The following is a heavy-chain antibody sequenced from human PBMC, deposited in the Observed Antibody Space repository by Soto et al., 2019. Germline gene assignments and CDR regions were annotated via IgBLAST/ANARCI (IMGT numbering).Heavy chain of an antibody. V-gene: IGHV3-7*01. CDR1: GFTFSSYW. D-gene: IGHD3-16*02. J-gene: IGHJ4*02. CDR2: IKQDGSEK. CDR3: ARDETYYDYIWGSYHLYYFDY. Sequence: QPGGSLRLSCAASGFTFSSYWMSWVRQAPGKGLEWVANIKQDGSEKYYVDSVKGRFTISRDNAKNSLYLQMNSLRAEDTAVYYCARDETYYDYIWGSYHLYYFDYWGQGTLVTVS.